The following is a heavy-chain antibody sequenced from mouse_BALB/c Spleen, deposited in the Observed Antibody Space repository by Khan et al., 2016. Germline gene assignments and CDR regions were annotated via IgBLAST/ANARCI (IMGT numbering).Heavy chain of an antibody. J-gene: IGHJ3*01. CDR1: GFTFSDYY. Sequence: EVELVESGGGLVKPGGSLKLSCAASGFTFSDYYMYWVRQTPEKRLEWVATISDGGSYTYYPDSVKGRFSSYRDNAKNNLYLQMSSLKSEDTAMYYCAREGVRRGFAYWGQGTLVTVSA. V-gene: IGHV5-4*02. D-gene: IGHD2-14*01. CDR2: ISDGGSYT. CDR3: AREGVRRGFAY.